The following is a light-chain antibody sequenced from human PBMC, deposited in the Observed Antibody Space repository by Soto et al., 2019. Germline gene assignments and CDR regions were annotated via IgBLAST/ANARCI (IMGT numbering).Light chain of an antibody. CDR3: SSYAGSNNLV. J-gene: IGLJ2*01. CDR1: SSDVGGYKY. CDR2: EVN. V-gene: IGLV2-8*01. Sequence: QSALTQPPSASGSPGQSVTISCTGTSSDVGGYKYVSWYQQHPGKAPKLMIYEVNKRPSGVPDRFSGSKSGNTASLTVSGLQADDEADYYFSSYAGSNNLVFGGGTKLTVL.